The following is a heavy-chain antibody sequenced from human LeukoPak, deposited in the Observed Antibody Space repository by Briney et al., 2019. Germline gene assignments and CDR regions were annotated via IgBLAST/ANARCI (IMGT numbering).Heavy chain of an antibody. CDR2: INPNSGGT. Sequence: VASVKVSCKASGYTFTGYYMHWVRQAPGQGLEWMGWINPNSGGTNYAQKFQGRVTMTRDTSISTAYMELSRLRSDDTAVYYCVLSYGYAHFRFSAFDIWGQGTMVTVSS. J-gene: IGHJ3*02. CDR1: GYTFTGYY. D-gene: IGHD5-18*01. V-gene: IGHV1-2*02. CDR3: VLSYGYAHFRFSAFDI.